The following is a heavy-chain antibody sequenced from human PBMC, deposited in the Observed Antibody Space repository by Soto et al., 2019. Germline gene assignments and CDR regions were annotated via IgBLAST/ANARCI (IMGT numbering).Heavy chain of an antibody. V-gene: IGHV4-30-2*01. D-gene: IGHD3-16*02. Sequence: SETLSLTCAVSGGSISSGGYSWSWIRQPPGKGLEWIGYIYHSGSTYYNPSLKSRVTIPVDRSKNQFPLKLSSVTAADTAVYYCARQNMITFGGVIVEYYFDYWGQGTLVTVSS. CDR2: IYHSGST. CDR1: GGSISSGGYS. CDR3: ARQNMITFGGVIVEYYFDY. J-gene: IGHJ4*02.